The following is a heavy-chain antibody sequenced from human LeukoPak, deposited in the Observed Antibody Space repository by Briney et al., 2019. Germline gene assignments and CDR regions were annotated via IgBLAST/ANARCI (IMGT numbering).Heavy chain of an antibody. D-gene: IGHD6-19*01. V-gene: IGHV1-8*01. CDR1: GYTFTSYG. CDR2: MNPNSGKT. J-gene: IGHJ4*02. Sequence: ASVKVSCKASGYTFTSYGLNWVRQATGQGLEWMGWMNPNSGKTGYAQKFQGRVTMTWNTSVSTVYMELSSLRSEDTAVYYCARKVAGTAGDYWGQGTLVTVSS. CDR3: ARKVAGTAGDY.